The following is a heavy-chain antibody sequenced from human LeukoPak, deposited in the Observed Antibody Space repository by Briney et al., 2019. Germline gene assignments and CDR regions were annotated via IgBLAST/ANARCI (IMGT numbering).Heavy chain of an antibody. V-gene: IGHV4-39*07. Sequence: SETLSLTCTVSGGSISSSSYYWGWIRQPPGKGLEWIGSIYYSGSTYYNPSLKSRVTISVDTSKNQFSLKLSSVTAADTAVYYCARTPVWGSYRYNFDYWGQGTLVTVSS. CDR1: GGSISSSSYY. CDR3: ARTPVWGSYRYNFDY. D-gene: IGHD3-16*02. CDR2: IYYSGST. J-gene: IGHJ4*02.